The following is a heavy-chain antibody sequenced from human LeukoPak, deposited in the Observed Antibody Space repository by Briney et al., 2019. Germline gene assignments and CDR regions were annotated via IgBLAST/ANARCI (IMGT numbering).Heavy chain of an antibody. CDR1: GYTFTSYG. J-gene: IGHJ4*02. V-gene: IGHV1-18*01. Sequence: ASVKVSCTASGYTFTSYGISWVRQAPGQGLEWMGWISAYNGNTNYAQKLQGRVTMTTDTSTSTAYMELRSLRSDDTAVYYCARTVGEVVVITLFDYWGQGTLVTVSS. D-gene: IGHD3-22*01. CDR3: ARTVGEVVVITLFDY. CDR2: ISAYNGNT.